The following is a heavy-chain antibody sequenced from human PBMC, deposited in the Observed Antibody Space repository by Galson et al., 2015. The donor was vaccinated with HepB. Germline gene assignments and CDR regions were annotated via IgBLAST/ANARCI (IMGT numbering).Heavy chain of an antibody. CDR2: VSPYNGDA. CDR1: GYTFTDYT. D-gene: IGHD5-12*01. V-gene: IGHV1-18*01. J-gene: IGHJ4*02. CDR3: ARGGMATRGVPTFDY. Sequence: SVKVSCKASGYTFTDYTINWVRQAPGQGLEWMGWVSPYNGDAKYAQNFQDRVTMTRDTSTSTAYLELSSLIMGDTAIYYCARGGMATRGVPTFDYWGQGTLVTVSS.